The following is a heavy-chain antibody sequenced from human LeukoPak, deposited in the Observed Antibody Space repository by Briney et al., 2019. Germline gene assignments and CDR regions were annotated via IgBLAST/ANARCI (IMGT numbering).Heavy chain of an antibody. D-gene: IGHD3-10*01. V-gene: IGHV5-51*01. CDR1: VYIHSLHY. J-gene: IGHJ1*01. CDR2: MYSGESDS. CDR3: ARSVVMLLGVLVS. Sequence: GGSLRLSRGCSVYIHSLHYINGVRHMPGKGLEWMGIMYSGESDSRYSPAFEGHVTFSADKSTNTAYLLWNSLNASDTAIYYCARSVVMLLGVLVSWGEGSLVTVSS.